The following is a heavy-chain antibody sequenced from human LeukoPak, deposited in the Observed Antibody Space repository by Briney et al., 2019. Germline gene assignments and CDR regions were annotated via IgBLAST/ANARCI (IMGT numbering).Heavy chain of an antibody. CDR1: GYTFTGYY. Sequence: HRASVMVSCKASGYTFTGYYMHWVRQAPGQGLEWMGWINPNSGGTNYAQKFQGRVTMTRDTSISTAYMELSRLRSDDTAVYYCARASGSSSWLNIDYWGQGTLVTVSS. CDR3: ARASGSSSWLNIDY. V-gene: IGHV1-2*02. D-gene: IGHD6-13*01. CDR2: INPNSGGT. J-gene: IGHJ4*02.